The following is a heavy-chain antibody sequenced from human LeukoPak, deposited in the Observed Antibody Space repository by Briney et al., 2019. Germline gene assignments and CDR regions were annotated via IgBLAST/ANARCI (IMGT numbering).Heavy chain of an antibody. Sequence: GGSLRLSCAASGFTFSTYAMSWVRQAPGKGLEWVSAISGSGGSTWYAESVKGRFTISRDDSKNTLNLQMNGLRAGDTAVYYCAKEGTSSSGWNSGTEYFQDWGQGTLVTVSS. CDR1: GFTFSTYA. CDR3: AKEGTSSSGWNSGTEYFQD. J-gene: IGHJ1*01. CDR2: ISGSGGST. D-gene: IGHD6-19*01. V-gene: IGHV3-23*01.